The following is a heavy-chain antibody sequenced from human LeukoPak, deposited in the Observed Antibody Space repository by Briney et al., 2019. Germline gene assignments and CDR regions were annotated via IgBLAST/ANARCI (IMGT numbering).Heavy chain of an antibody. J-gene: IGHJ4*02. V-gene: IGHV1-18*01. CDR2: ISAYNGNT. Sequence: ASVKVSCKASGYTFTNYGISWVLQAPGQGLEWMGWISAYNGNTNYAQKLQGRVTMTTDTSTSTAYMELRSLRSDDTAVYYCARDTLMDILTPPDYWGQGTLVTVSS. D-gene: IGHD3-9*01. CDR1: GYTFTNYG. CDR3: ARDTLMDILTPPDY.